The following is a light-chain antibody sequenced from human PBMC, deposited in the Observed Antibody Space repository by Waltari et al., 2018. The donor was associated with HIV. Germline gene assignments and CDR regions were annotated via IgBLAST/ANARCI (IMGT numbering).Light chain of an antibody. CDR3: SSFANRDGFYVI. Sequence: QSALTQPPSASGSPGQSVTLSCTGTNSDIGTYDYVSWYQQHPGKAHKLVISEVTKRPSGVSDRFSGSKSGNTAFLTVSGLQAEDEADYYCSSFANRDGFYVIFGGGTRLTVL. CDR1: NSDIGTYDY. V-gene: IGLV2-8*01. CDR2: EVT. J-gene: IGLJ2*01.